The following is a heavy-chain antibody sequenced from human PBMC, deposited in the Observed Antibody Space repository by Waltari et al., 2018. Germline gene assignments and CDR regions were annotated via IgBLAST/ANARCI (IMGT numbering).Heavy chain of an antibody. CDR3: ARHRPGIAVAGSVDY. CDR2: IYYGGRT. V-gene: IGHV4-39*01. CDR1: GGSISSSSYY. D-gene: IGHD6-19*01. J-gene: IGHJ4*02. Sequence: QLQLQESGPGLVKPSETLSLTCTVSGGSISSSSYYWGWIRQPPGKGLEWIGSIYYGGRTYYNPSPRSRVTISGDTSKNQFARKLSSVTAADTAVYYCARHRPGIAVAGSVDYWGQGTLVTVSS.